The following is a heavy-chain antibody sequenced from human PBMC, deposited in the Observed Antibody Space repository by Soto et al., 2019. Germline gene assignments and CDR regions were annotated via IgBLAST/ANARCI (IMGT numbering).Heavy chain of an antibody. D-gene: IGHD6-19*01. CDR2: ISGSGGST. CDR3: AKDREKGIAVAGTVDWFDP. CDR1: GFTFSSYA. Sequence: EVQLLESGGGLVQPGGSLRLSCAASGFTFSSYAMCWVRQAPGKGLEWVSAISGSGGSTYYADSVKGRFTISRDNSKNTLYLQMNSLRAEDTAVYYCAKDREKGIAVAGTVDWFDPWGQGTLVTVSS. J-gene: IGHJ5*02. V-gene: IGHV3-23*01.